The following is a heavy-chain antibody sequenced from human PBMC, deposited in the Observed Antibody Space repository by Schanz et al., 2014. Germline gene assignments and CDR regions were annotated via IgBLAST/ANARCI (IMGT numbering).Heavy chain of an antibody. J-gene: IGHJ4*02. CDR2: ISYDGNEK. Sequence: VQLAESGGGLVQPGGSLRLSCAASGFAFSDYGMHWVRQAPGKGLEWVAFISYDGNEKHYPDSVKGRFTISRDNSRNTLFLQMNSLRAEDTAVYYCIRGDIMVVPVAHFWGQGILVTVSS. CDR3: IRGDIMVVPVAHF. CDR1: GFAFSDYG. V-gene: IGHV3-30*03. D-gene: IGHD2-2*01.